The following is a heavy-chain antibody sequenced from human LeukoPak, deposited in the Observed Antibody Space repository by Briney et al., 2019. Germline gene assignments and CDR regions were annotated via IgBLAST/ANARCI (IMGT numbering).Heavy chain of an antibody. CDR3: ARSGRGLHHPLRYSSSWGPFDY. Sequence: PGGSLRLSCAASGFTFSSYSMNWVRQAPGKGLEWVSYISSSSSTIYYADSVKGRFTISRDNAKNSLYLQMNSLRAEDTAVYYCARSGRGLHHPLRYSSSWGPFDYWGQGTLVTVSS. J-gene: IGHJ4*02. V-gene: IGHV3-48*01. D-gene: IGHD6-13*01. CDR1: GFTFSSYS. CDR2: ISSSSSTI.